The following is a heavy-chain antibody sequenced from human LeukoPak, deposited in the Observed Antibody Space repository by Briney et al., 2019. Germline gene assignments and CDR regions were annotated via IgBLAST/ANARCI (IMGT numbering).Heavy chain of an antibody. D-gene: IGHD3-22*01. CDR2: MNPNSGNT. J-gene: IGHJ4*02. V-gene: IGHV1-8*01. CDR3: AGVDSSGYIGLDY. CDR1: GYTFTSYD. Sequence: AASVKVSCKASGYTFTSYDINWVRQASGQGLEWMGWMNPNSGNTGYAQKFQGRVTMTRNTSISTAYMELSSLRSEDTAVYYCAGVDSSGYIGLDYWGQGTLVTVSS.